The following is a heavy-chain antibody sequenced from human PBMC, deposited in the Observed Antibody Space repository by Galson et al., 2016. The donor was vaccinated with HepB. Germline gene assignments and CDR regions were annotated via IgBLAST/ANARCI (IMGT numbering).Heavy chain of an antibody. CDR2: INHSGTA. V-gene: IGHV4-34*01. D-gene: IGHD6-13*01. J-gene: IGHJ5*02. Sequence: ETLSLTCAVYGGSFSGYYWTWIRQSPVKGLEWIGEINHSGTANYNPSLRSRVSMSVDTSKNQFSLKLNSVTAADTALYYCARGVKGSRWYGNNYFDPWGQGTLVTVSS. CDR1: GGSFSGYY. CDR3: ARGVKGSRWYGNNYFDP.